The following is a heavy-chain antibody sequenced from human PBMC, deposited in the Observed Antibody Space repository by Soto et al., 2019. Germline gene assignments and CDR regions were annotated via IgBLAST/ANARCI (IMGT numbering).Heavy chain of an antibody. J-gene: IGHJ3*02. CDR1: GGTFSSYS. CDR2: IIPIFGTA. D-gene: IGHD6-13*01. V-gene: IGHV1-69*13. Sequence: SVKVSCKGSGGTFSSYSISWVLQAPGQGLEWMGGIIPIFGTANYAQKFQGRVTITADESTSTAYMELSSLRSEDTAVYYCASPGMTRGKRAFDIWGQGTMVTVS. CDR3: ASPGMTRGKRAFDI.